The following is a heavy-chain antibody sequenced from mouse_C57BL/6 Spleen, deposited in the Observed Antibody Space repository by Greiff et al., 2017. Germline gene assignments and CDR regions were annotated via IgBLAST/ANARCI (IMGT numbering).Heavy chain of an antibody. V-gene: IGHV1-22*01. J-gene: IGHJ4*01. CDR2: INPNNGGT. CDR1: GYTFTDYN. Sequence: EVQLQQSGPELVKPGASVKMSCKASGYTFTDYNMHWVKQSHGKSLEWIGYINPNNGGTSYNQKFKGKATLTVIKSSSTAYMELRSLTSEDSAVYYCARIYYDYDERAMDYWGQGTSVTVSS. D-gene: IGHD2-4*01. CDR3: ARIYYDYDERAMDY.